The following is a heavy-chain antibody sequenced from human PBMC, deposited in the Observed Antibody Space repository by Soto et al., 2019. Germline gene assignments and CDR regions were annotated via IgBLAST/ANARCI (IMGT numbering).Heavy chain of an antibody. CDR3: ASLPRGYCTSTTCHTAFDY. V-gene: IGHV5-51*01. CDR2: IYAGDSDS. Sequence: PGESLKISCKSSGYIFANYWIGWVRQMPGKGLEWMGIIYAGDSDSKYSPSFQGHVTMSADKSISTAYLQWSSLEASDTAMYYCASLPRGYCTSTTCHTAFDYWGQGTLVTLSS. D-gene: IGHD2-2*02. J-gene: IGHJ4*02. CDR1: GYIFANYW.